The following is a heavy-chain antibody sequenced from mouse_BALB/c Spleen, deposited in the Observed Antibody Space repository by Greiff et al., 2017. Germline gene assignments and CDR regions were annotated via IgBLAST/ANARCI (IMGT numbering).Heavy chain of an antibody. Sequence: VQLKESGAELVKPGASVKLSCTASGFNIKDTYMHWVKQRPEQGLEWIGRIDPANGNTKYDPKFQGKATITADTSSNTAYLQLSSLTSEDTAVYYCARGYRYGYYYAMDYWGQGTSVTVSS. CDR3: ARGYRYGYYYAMDY. D-gene: IGHD2-14*01. J-gene: IGHJ4*01. CDR2: IDPANGNT. V-gene: IGHV14-3*02. CDR1: GFNIKDTY.